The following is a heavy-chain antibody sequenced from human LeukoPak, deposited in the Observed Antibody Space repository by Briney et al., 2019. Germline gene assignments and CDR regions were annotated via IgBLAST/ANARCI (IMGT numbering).Heavy chain of an antibody. J-gene: IGHJ6*03. CDR3: AGLYYYMDV. CDR1: GGSISSYY. D-gene: IGHD3-22*01. CDR2: ISTSGST. V-gene: IGHV4-4*07. Sequence: SETLSLTCTVSGGSISSYYWSWIRQPAGKGLEWIGRISTSGSTNYNPSLKSRVTMSVDTCKNQYSLKLNSVTAADTAVYYCAGLYYYMDVWGKGTTVTVSS.